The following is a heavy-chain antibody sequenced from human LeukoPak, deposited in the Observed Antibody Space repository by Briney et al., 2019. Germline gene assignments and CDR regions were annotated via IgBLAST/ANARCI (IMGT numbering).Heavy chain of an antibody. D-gene: IGHD6-13*01. CDR3: ARSGIAAAATGPYYYYGMDV. J-gene: IGHJ6*02. CDR2: INHSGST. Sequence: PSETLSLTCAVYGGSFSGYYWSWIRQPPGKGLEWIGEINHSGSTNYNPSLKSRVTISVDTSKNQFSLKLSSVTAADTAVYYCARSGIAAAATGPYYYYGMDVWGQGTTVTVSS. V-gene: IGHV4-34*01. CDR1: GGSFSGYY.